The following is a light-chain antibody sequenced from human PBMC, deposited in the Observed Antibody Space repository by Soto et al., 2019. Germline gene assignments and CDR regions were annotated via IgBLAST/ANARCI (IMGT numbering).Light chain of an antibody. J-gene: IGLJ1*01. CDR1: SSEVGGDKS. CDR3: GSYTNSSTPYV. V-gene: IGLV2-14*01. CDR2: EVS. Sequence: QSALTHPASLSGSPGQSITITCTGTSSEVGGDKSVSWYQQHPGKAPKVMIYEVSNRPSGVSNRFSASKSGNTASLTISGLQAEDEADYYCGSYTNSSTPYVFGTGTKVTVL.